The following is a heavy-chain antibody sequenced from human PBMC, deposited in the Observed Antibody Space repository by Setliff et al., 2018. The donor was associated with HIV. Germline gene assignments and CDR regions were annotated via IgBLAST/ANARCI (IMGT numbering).Heavy chain of an antibody. J-gene: IGHJ4*02. Sequence: ASVKVSCKASGGTFSSYGISWVRQAPGQGLEWMGWISPSNGYTDYAQKFRDRVTLTRDTSMSTAYMELSGLTSDDTAVYSCARRVPHLDYWGQGTLVTVSS. CDR3: ARRVPHLDY. V-gene: IGHV1-18*04. CDR1: GGTFSSYG. CDR2: ISPSNGYT. D-gene: IGHD3-3*02.